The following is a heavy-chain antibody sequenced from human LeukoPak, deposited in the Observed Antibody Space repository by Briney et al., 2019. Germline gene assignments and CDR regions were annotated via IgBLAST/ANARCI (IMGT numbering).Heavy chain of an antibody. D-gene: IGHD2-2*01. CDR3: AKDQVADIVVVPAAKGAFDI. J-gene: IGHJ3*02. V-gene: IGHV3-23*01. CDR1: GFTFGGYA. CDR2: IGDSGHTT. Sequence: GGSLRLSCAASGFTFGGYAMTWVRQAPGKGLEWVSSIGDSGHTTHYADSVTGRFTISRDNSKNTLYLQMNSLRAEDTAVYYCAKDQVADIVVVPAAKGAFDIWGQGTMVTVSS.